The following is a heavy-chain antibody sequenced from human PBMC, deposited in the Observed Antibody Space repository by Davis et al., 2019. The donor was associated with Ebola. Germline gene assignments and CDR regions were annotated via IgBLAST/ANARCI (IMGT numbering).Heavy chain of an antibody. CDR2: ISYDGSNK. D-gene: IGHD2-2*01. Sequence: PGGSLRLSCAASGFTFSSYGMHWVRQAPGKGLEWVAVISYDGSNKYYADSVKGRFTISRDNSKNTLYLQMNSLRAEDTAVYYCAKDWENFADIVVVPAAIHYYYYGMDVWGQGTTVTVSS. CDR1: GFTFSSYG. V-gene: IGHV3-30*18. CDR3: AKDWENFADIVVVPAAIHYYYYGMDV. J-gene: IGHJ6*02.